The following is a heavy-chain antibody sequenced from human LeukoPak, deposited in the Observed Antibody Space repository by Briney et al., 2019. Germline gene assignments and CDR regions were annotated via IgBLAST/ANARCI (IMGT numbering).Heavy chain of an antibody. CDR3: AGHYGSVAAAVVY. V-gene: IGHV4-39*01. CDR2: IYYSGST. Sequence: SETLSLTCTVSGGSISSSIYYWVWVRQPPGKGLEWIGSIYYSGSTYYNPSLKSRVTISVDMSKNQFSLKLSSVTAADTAVYYCAGHYGSVAAAVVYWGQGTLVTVSS. J-gene: IGHJ4*02. CDR1: GGSISSSIYY. D-gene: IGHD6-13*01.